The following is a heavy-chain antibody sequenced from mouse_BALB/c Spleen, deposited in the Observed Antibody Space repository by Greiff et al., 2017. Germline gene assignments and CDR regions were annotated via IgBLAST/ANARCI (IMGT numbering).Heavy chain of an antibody. V-gene: IGHV5-4*02. Sequence: EVMLVESGGGLVKPGGSLKLSCAASGFTFSDYTMSWVRQTPEKRLEWVATISDGGSYTYYPDSVKGRFAISRDNAKNNLYLQMSSLKSEDTAMCYSAEDVGCAMDYWGQGTSVTVSS. CDR1: GFTFSDYT. D-gene: IGHD3-1*01. CDR3: AEDVGCAMDY. CDR2: ISDGGSYT. J-gene: IGHJ4*01.